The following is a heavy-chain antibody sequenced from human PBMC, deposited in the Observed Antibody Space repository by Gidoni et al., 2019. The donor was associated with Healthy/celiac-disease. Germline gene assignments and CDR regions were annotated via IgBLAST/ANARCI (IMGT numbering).Heavy chain of an antibody. J-gene: IGHJ4*02. CDR3: ARGRVMVYAMRPYDY. D-gene: IGHD2-8*01. CDR2: INHSGST. V-gene: IGHV4-34*01. Sequence: QVQLQQWGAGLLKSSETLSLTCAVYGGSFSGYYWSWIRQPPGKGLEWIGEINHSGSTNYNPSLKSRVTISVDTSKNQFSLKLSSVTAADTAVYYCARGRVMVYAMRPYDYWGQGTLVTVSS. CDR1: GGSFSGYY.